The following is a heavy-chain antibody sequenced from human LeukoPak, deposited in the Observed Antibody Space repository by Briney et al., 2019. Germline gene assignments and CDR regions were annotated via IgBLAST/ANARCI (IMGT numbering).Heavy chain of an antibody. Sequence: TPSETLSLTCTVSGGSISSYYWSWIRQPPGKGLDWIGYIYYSGSPNYNPSPKSRVTISVDTSKNQFSLKLSSVTAADTAVYYCARRVATINAVFDYWGQGTLVTVSS. D-gene: IGHD5-12*01. V-gene: IGHV4-59*01. CDR3: ARRVATINAVFDY. CDR2: IYYSGSP. J-gene: IGHJ4*02. CDR1: GGSISSYY.